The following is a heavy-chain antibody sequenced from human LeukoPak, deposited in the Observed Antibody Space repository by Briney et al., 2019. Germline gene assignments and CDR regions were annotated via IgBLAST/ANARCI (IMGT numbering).Heavy chain of an antibody. Sequence: SETLSLTCTVSGGSISSYYWSWIRQPPGKGLEWIGQILHSGITNYNSSPKSRVAISVDKHKNKFSLKLRSVTAADTAIYYCARASGYSNSRCDYWGQGTLVTVSS. CDR3: ARASGYSNSRCDY. V-gene: IGHV4-59*12. CDR1: GGSISSYY. J-gene: IGHJ4*02. CDR2: ILHSGIT. D-gene: IGHD6-13*01.